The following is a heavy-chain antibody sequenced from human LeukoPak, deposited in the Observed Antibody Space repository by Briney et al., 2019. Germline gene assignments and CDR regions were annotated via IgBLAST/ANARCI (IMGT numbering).Heavy chain of an antibody. CDR1: GFTFSGSA. CDR2: IRSKANSYAT. D-gene: IGHD5-18*01. Sequence: GGSLRLSCAASGFTFSGSAMHWVRQASGKGLEWVGRIRSKANSYATAYAASVKGRFTISRDDSKNTAYLQMNSLKTEDTAVYYCTRLEDTAMVYYYYYYMDVWGKGTTVTVSS. CDR3: TRLEDTAMVYYYYYYMDV. J-gene: IGHJ6*03. V-gene: IGHV3-73*01.